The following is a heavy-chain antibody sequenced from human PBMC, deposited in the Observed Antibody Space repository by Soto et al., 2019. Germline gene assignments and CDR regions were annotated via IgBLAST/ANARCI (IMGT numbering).Heavy chain of an antibody. CDR1: GGSISGYY. D-gene: IGHD2-2*01. CDR2: IYNIGST. V-gene: IGHV4-4*08. CDR3: AILIHCQTTSSSIEF. J-gene: IGHJ4*02. Sequence: SETLSLTCTVSGGSISGYYWSWLRQPPGKGLEWIGYIYNIGSTNYNPSLRSRVTMSEDTSQNQFSLKLSSVTATDTAVFYCAILIHCQTTSSSIEFWCPGLLVTV.